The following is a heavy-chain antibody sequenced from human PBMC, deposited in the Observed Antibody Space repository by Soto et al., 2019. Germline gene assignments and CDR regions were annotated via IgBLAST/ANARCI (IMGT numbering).Heavy chain of an antibody. J-gene: IGHJ4*02. Sequence: GASVKVSCKASGYTFNAYYINWVRQAPGQGLEWIGRISAYNGNTNYAQMLQGRVTMTADTSTSTAYMELTTLRSDDTAVYYCARGEAYSNYEDYWGQGTLVTVSS. D-gene: IGHD4-4*01. CDR1: GYTFNAYY. CDR2: ISAYNGNT. CDR3: ARGEAYSNYEDY. V-gene: IGHV1-18*01.